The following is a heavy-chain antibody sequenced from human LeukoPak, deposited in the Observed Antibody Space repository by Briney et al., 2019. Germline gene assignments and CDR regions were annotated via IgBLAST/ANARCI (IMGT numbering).Heavy chain of an antibody. CDR1: GGSISSYY. D-gene: IGHD3-10*01. CDR3: ARSRYYYGSGSYYLGGDFDY. V-gene: IGHV4-59*01. CDR2: IYYTGRT. Sequence: SETLSLTCTVSGGSISSYYWSWIRQSPGKGLEWIAYIYYTGRTNYNPSLKSRVTISVDTSKNQFSLKLSSVTAADTAVYYCARSRYYYGSGSYYLGGDFDYWGQGTLVTVSS. J-gene: IGHJ4*02.